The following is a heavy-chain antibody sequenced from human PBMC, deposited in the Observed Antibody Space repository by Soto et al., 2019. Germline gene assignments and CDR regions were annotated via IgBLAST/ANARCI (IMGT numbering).Heavy chain of an antibody. CDR2: ISSSSSYI. D-gene: IGHD5-18*01. CDR3: ARDSGIELWLYGMDV. V-gene: IGHV3-21*01. CDR1: GFTFSSYS. Sequence: PGGSLRLSCAASGFTFSSYSMNWVRQAPGKGLEWVSSISSSSSYIYYADSVMGRFTISRHNANNSLDLQMKRLRAEDPALYNCARDSGIELWLYGMDVWAQGTTVTVSS. J-gene: IGHJ6*02.